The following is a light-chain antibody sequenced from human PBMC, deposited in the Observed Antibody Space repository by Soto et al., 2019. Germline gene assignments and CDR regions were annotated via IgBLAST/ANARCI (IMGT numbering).Light chain of an antibody. CDR3: QHMRT. CDR2: DAS. Sequence: GDIATITCRASQNINNWIAWYQQKPGKAPKFLIYDASTLESGVPSRFSGSGFGTEFSLTISSLQPDDFGSYYCQHMRTFGQGTKVDIK. V-gene: IGKV1-5*01. CDR1: QNINNW. J-gene: IGKJ1*01.